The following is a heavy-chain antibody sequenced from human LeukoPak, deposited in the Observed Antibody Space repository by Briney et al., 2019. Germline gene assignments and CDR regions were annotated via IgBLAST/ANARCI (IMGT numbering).Heavy chain of an antibody. CDR1: GFTFSSYS. J-gene: IGHJ4*02. D-gene: IGHD2/OR15-2a*01. V-gene: IGHV3-23*01. CDR2: ITSGGTT. CDR3: VKGSMRDGFDS. Sequence: GGSLRLSCVASGFTFSSYSMNWVRQAPGKGLDWVSGITSGGTTYDADSVTGRFTISRDNSKNTLYLQMNSLRAEDTAVYYCVKGSMRDGFDSWGQGTLVTVSS.